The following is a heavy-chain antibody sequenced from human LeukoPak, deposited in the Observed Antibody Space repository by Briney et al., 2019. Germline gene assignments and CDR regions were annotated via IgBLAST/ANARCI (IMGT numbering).Heavy chain of an antibody. Sequence: SETLSLTCTVSGGSISSYYWSWIRQPPGKGLEWIGYIYYSGSTNYNPSLKSRVTISVDTSKNQFSLKLSSVTAADTAVYYCAREKITRDAFDIWGQGTMVTLSS. J-gene: IGHJ3*02. CDR2: IYYSGST. V-gene: IGHV4-59*01. CDR1: GGSISSYY. CDR3: AREKITRDAFDI. D-gene: IGHD1-20*01.